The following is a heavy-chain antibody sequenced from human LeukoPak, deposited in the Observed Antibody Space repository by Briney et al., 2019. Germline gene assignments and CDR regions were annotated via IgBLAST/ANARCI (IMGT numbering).Heavy chain of an antibody. CDR1: GFTFSSYS. J-gene: IGHJ6*02. CDR2: ISSSSSYI. CDR3: ARGGEEDTVADVLLWFGELPPLYYYYYGMDV. D-gene: IGHD3-10*01. V-gene: IGHV3-21*01. Sequence: GGSLRLSCAASGFTFSSYSMNWVRQAPGKGLEWVSSISSSSSYIYYADSVKGRFTISRDSAKNSLYLQMNSLRAEDTAVYYCARGGEEDTVADVLLWFGELPPLYYYYYGMDVWGQGTTVTVSS.